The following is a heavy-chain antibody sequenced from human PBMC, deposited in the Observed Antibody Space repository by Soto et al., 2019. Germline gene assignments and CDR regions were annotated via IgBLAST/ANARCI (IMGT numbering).Heavy chain of an antibody. V-gene: IGHV4-39*01. J-gene: IGHJ2*01. Sequence: SETLSLTCIVSGDSISSSSYYWVWIRQPPGKGLEWIGSIYYSGTTYYNPSLESRVTISIDTSKNQFSLKVSSLTAADTAVYYCAKTGPYDILTYWYFDPWGRGTLVTVSS. CDR3: AKTGPYDILTYWYFDP. CDR2: IYYSGTT. CDR1: GDSISSSSYY. D-gene: IGHD3-9*01.